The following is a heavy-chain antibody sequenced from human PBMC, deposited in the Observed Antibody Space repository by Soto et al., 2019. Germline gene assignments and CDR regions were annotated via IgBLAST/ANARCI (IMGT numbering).Heavy chain of an antibody. V-gene: IGHV3-30-3*01. CDR2: MSYDGNNN. J-gene: IGHJ1*01. D-gene: IGHD6-19*01. Sequence: QVQLVESGGGVVQPGRSLRLSCAASGFTFSSYAMHWVRQAPGKGLEWVALMSYDGNNNYYADSVKGRFTSTRENYKNTLYLQMNRLRTEDTAVYYCARDIALAGSRYIQYWGQGTLVTVSS. CDR1: GFTFSSYA. CDR3: ARDIALAGSRYIQY.